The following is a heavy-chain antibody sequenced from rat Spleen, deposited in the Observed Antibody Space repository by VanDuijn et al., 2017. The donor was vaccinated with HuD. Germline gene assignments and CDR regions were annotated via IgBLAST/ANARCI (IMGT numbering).Heavy chain of an antibody. V-gene: IGHV5-31*01. CDR1: GFTFNYYW. CDR2: ITNARGGT. D-gene: IGHD1-11*01. Sequence: EVQLVESGGGLVHPGRSLKLSCVTSGFTFNYYWLTWIRQAPGKGLEWVASITNARGGTHYPDSVKGRFTISRDNAKTTLYLQMNSLRSEDTATYYCSRVNYGGYSGASHWFAYWGQGTLVTVSS. J-gene: IGHJ3*01. CDR3: SRVNYGGYSGASHWFAY.